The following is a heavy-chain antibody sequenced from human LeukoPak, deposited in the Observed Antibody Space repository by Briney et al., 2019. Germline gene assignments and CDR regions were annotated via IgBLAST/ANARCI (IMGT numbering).Heavy chain of an antibody. CDR2: IWYDGSNK. CDR3: ARDPGSSGPSGWVFDL. J-gene: IGHJ2*01. CDR1: GFTFSSYG. D-gene: IGHD6-19*01. V-gene: IGHV3-33*01. Sequence: GRSLRLSCAASGFTFSSYGMHWVRQAPGKGLEWVAVIWYDGSNKYYADSVKGRFTISRDNSKNTLYLQMNSLRAEDTAVYYCARDPGSSGPSGWVFDLWGRGTLVTVSS.